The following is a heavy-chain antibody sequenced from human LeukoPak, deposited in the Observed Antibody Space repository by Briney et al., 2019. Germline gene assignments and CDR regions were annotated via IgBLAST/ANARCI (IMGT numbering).Heavy chain of an antibody. CDR2: ISAYSGKT. CDR1: GYTFTTYN. Sequence: ASVKVSCKASGYTFTTYNINWVRQAPGQGLEWMGWISAYSGKTDYAQKFQGRVTMTTDTSTSTAYMELRSLRSDDTAVYYCARGAGYCTSTSCPYGDHALFDYWGQGTLVTVSS. CDR3: ARGAGYCTSTSCPYGDHALFDY. J-gene: IGHJ4*02. V-gene: IGHV1-18*01. D-gene: IGHD2-2*01.